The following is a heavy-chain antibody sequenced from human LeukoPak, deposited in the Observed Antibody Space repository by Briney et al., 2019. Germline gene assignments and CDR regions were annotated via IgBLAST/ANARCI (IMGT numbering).Heavy chain of an antibody. CDR2: ISSGSRYI. D-gene: IGHD5-18*01. CDR3: ARVGRGGNSYGYIDD. Sequence: GGSLRLSCVGSEFTFSDYSMNWVRQAPRKGLEWVASISSGSRYIYSADSVKGRFTISRDNAQNSLFLQMNSLRVEDTAVYYCARVGRGGNSYGYIDDWGQGTLVTVSS. CDR1: EFTFSDYS. V-gene: IGHV3-21*01. J-gene: IGHJ4*02.